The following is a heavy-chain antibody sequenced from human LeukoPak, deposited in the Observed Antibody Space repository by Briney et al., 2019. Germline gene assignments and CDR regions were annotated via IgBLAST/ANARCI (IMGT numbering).Heavy chain of an antibody. CDR1: GYTFTSYG. CDR2: INPSAGST. J-gene: IGHJ4*02. V-gene: IGHV1-46*01. D-gene: IGHD3-10*01. CDR3: ARAVIMVRGVPRALGY. Sequence: ASVKVSCKASGYTFTSYGISWVRQAPGQGLKWMGIINPSAGSTSYAQKFQGRVTMTRDTSTSTVYMELSSLRSEDTAVYYCARAVIMVRGVPRALGYWGQGTLVTVSS.